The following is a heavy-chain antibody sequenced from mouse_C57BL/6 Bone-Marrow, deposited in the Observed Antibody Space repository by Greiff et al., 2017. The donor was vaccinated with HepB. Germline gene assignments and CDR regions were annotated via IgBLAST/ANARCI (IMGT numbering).Heavy chain of an antibody. CDR1: GYTFTSYW. D-gene: IGHD1-1*01. Sequence: QVQLQQSGAELVKPGASVKLSCKASGYTFTSYWMQWVKQRPGQGLEWIGEIDPSDSYTNYNQKFKGKATLTVDTSSSTAYMQLSSLTSEDSAVYYCAHYGSSWDVDYWGQGTTLTVSS. CDR3: AHYGSSWDVDY. CDR2: IDPSDSYT. J-gene: IGHJ2*01. V-gene: IGHV1-50*01.